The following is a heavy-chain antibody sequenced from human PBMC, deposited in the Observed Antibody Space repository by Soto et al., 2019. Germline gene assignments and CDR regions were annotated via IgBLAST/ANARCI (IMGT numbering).Heavy chain of an antibody. CDR2: ILYDGNDK. CDR1: GITFSAYT. Sequence: QAQLVEAGGGVVRPGRSLRLSCTASGITFSAYTMHWVRQAPGKGLEWVALILYDGNDKQYADSVKGRFTISRDNSKNTLDLQTNSLRVEDPAVYYCARVAPGGSGSYDVWGQGTLVIVSS. D-gene: IGHD3-10*01. J-gene: IGHJ4*02. V-gene: IGHV3-30-3*01. CDR3: ARVAPGGSGSYDV.